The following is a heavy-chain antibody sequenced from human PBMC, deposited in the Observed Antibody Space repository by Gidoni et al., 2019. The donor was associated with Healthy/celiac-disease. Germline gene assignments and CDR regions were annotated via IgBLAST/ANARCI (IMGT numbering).Heavy chain of an antibody. Sequence: QVQLQESGPGLVKPSQTLSLTRTVSGVSISSGSYYWSWIRQPAGKGLEWLGRIYTSGSTNYNPSLKSRVTISVDTSKNQFSLKLSSVTAADTAVYYCASATAPYYYYGMDVWGQGTTVTVSS. CDR3: ASATAPYYYYGMDV. D-gene: IGHD5-18*01. CDR1: GVSISSGSYY. J-gene: IGHJ6*02. CDR2: IYTSGST. V-gene: IGHV4-61*02.